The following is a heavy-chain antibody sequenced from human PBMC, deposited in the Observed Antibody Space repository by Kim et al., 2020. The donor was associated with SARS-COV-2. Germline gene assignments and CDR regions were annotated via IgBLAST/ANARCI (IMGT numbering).Heavy chain of an antibody. J-gene: IGHJ4*02. V-gene: IGHV1-46*01. CDR2: INPSGGST. CDR3: ARVGERCSGGSCYSFDY. CDR1: GYTFTSYY. Sequence: ASVKVSCKASGYTFTSYYMHWVRQAPGQGLEWMGIINPSGGSTSYAQKFQGRVTMTRDTSTSTVYMELSSLRSEDTAVYYCARVGERCSGGSCYSFDYWGQGTLVTVSS. D-gene: IGHD2-15*01.